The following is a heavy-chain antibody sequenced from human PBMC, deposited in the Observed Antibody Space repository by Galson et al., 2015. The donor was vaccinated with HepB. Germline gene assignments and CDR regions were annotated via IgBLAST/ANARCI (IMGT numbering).Heavy chain of an antibody. CDR2: IDPNTGGT. CDR1: GYTFTDYY. CDR3: AIEGRRMFHAFDM. J-gene: IGHJ3*02. D-gene: IGHD3-10*02. V-gene: IGHV1-2*04. Sequence: SVKVSCKASGYTFTDYYIHWVRQAPGQGLEWMGWIDPNTGGTNYAQKFQGWVTMTRDTSISTAYMALGRLRSDDAAVYYCAIEGRRMFHAFDMWGQGTMVTVSS.